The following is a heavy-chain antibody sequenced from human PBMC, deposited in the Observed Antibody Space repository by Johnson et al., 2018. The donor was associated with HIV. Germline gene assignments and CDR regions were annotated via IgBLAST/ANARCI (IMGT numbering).Heavy chain of an antibody. CDR2: ITWNGGST. V-gene: IGHV3-20*01. CDR3: ARGVLLWFRELSSLNDAFDI. CDR1: GFTFDDYG. D-gene: IGHD3-10*01. J-gene: IGHJ3*02. Sequence: VQLVESGGGVVRPGGSLRLSCAASGFTFDDYGMSWVRQAPGKGLEWVSGITWNGGSTGYADSVKGRFTISRDNAKNSLYLQMNSLRAEDTALYDCARGVLLWFRELSSLNDAFDIWGQGTMVTVSS.